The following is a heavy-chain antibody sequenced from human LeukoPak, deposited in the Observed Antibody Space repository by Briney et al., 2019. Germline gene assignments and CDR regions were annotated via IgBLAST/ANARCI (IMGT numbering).Heavy chain of an antibody. V-gene: IGHV4-34*01. Sequence: SSETLSLTCAVYGGSFSGYYWSWIRQPPGKGLEWIGEINHSGSTNYNPSLKSRVTISVDTSKNQFSLKLSSVIAADTAVYYCARGVSYDYVWGSYRSQTFDYWGQGTLVTVSS. CDR2: INHSGST. D-gene: IGHD3-16*02. J-gene: IGHJ4*02. CDR1: GGSFSGYY. CDR3: ARGVSYDYVWGSYRSQTFDY.